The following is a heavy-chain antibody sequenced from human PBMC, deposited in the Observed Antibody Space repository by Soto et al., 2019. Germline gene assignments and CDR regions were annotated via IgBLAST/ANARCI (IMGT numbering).Heavy chain of an antibody. Sequence: QVQLVQSGAEVMKPGASVKVSCTASGFTSTRYSVHWVRQAPGQGPEWMGRINPNSGGTNYAQEVQGRVTMTRDTSTTTVYMDLGSLRSEDTAVYYCAGRVYAGFDVWGQGTTVTVS. CDR3: AGRVYAGFDV. J-gene: IGHJ6*02. CDR2: INPNSGGT. D-gene: IGHD2-2*01. CDR1: GFTSTRYS. V-gene: IGHV1-46*01.